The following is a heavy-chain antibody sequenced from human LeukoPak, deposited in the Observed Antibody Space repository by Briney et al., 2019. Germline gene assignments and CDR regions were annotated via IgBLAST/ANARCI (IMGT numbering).Heavy chain of an antibody. J-gene: IGHJ4*02. CDR1: GFTFSSYS. Sequence: PGGSLRLSCAASGFTFSSYSMNWVRQAPGKGLEWVSSISSSSGYIYYADSVKGRFTISRDNAKNSLYLQMNSLRAEDTAVYYCARANTMIVVANDYWGQGTLVTVSS. D-gene: IGHD3-22*01. CDR3: ARANTMIVVANDY. CDR2: ISSSSGYI. V-gene: IGHV3-21*01.